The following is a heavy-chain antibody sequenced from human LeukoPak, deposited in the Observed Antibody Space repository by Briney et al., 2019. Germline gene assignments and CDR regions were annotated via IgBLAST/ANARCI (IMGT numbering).Heavy chain of an antibody. V-gene: IGHV1-8*01. CDR1: GYTFTTYD. CDR3: ARGRGSGHKENWFDP. CDR2: MNPNSGNT. Sequence: ASVKVSCKASGYTFTTYDINWVRQAPGQGLEWMGWMNPNSGNTGYTQKFQGRVTMTRNTSISTPYMELSSLRSEDTAVYYCARGRGSGHKENWFDPWGQGTLVTVSS. J-gene: IGHJ5*02. D-gene: IGHD6-19*01.